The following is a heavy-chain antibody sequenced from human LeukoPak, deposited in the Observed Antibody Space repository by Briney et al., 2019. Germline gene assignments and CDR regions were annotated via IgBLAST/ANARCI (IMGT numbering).Heavy chain of an antibody. CDR3: ARGDYSSGSSSGYFDS. CDR1: GNSMSIYY. J-gene: IGHJ4*02. D-gene: IGHD3-10*01. CDR2: VYTSGST. V-gene: IGHV4-4*07. Sequence: SETLSLTCSVSGNSMSIYYWNWIRRPAGKGLEWIGRVYTSGSTNYNPSLKSRVTMSVDTSKNQFSLKLNSVTAADTAVYYCARGDYSSGSSSGYFDSWGQGTLVTVSS.